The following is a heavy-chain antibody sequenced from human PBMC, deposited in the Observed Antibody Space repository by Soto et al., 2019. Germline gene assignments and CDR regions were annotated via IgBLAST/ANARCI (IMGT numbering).Heavy chain of an antibody. CDR2: ISYDGSNK. CDR3: ATEYGSSSLSADFPY. J-gene: IGHJ4*02. D-gene: IGHD6-13*01. Sequence: QVQLVESGGGVVQPGRSLRLSCAASGFTFSSYGMHWVRQAPGKGLEWVAVISYDGSNKYYADSVKGRFTISRDNSKNTLYLQMNSLRAEDTAVYYCATEYGSSSLSADFPYWGQGMLVTVSS. V-gene: IGHV3-30*03. CDR1: GFTFSSYG.